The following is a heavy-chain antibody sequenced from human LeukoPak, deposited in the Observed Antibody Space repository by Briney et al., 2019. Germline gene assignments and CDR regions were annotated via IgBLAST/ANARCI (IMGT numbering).Heavy chain of an antibody. CDR1: EYSFTSYW. CDR2: IYPGDSDT. V-gene: IGHV5-51*01. Sequence: GESLKISCKGSEYSFTSYWIGWVRQMPGKGLEWMGIIYPGDSDTRYSPSFQGQVTISADKSITTAYLQWSSPEASDTAMYYCARRDCSRTSCYLDYWGQGTLVTVSS. D-gene: IGHD2-2*01. J-gene: IGHJ4*02. CDR3: ARRDCSRTSCYLDY.